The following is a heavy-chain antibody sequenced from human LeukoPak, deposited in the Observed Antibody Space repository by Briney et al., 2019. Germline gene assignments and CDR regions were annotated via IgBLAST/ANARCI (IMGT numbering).Heavy chain of an antibody. CDR3: AKDGGSYQLLYQLNWFDP. D-gene: IGHD2-2*02. Sequence: GGSLRLSCAASGFTFSSYAMSWVRQAPGKGLEWVSAISGSGGSTYYADSVKGRFTISRDNSKNTLYLQMNSLRAEDTAVYYCAKDGGSYQLLYQLNWFDPRGQGTLVTVSS. CDR1: GFTFSSYA. J-gene: IGHJ5*02. V-gene: IGHV3-23*01. CDR2: ISGSGGST.